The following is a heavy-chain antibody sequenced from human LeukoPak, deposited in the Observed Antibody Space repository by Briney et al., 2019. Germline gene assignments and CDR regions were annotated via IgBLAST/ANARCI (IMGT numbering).Heavy chain of an antibody. D-gene: IGHD6-19*01. V-gene: IGHV4-59*08. Sequence: IPSETLSLTCTVSGGSISSYYWSWIRQPPGKGLEWIGYIYYSGSTNYNPSLKSRVTISVDTSKNQFSLKLSSVTAADTAVYYCARHVRYSSGWATWGAFDIWGQGTMVTVSS. CDR3: ARHVRYSSGWATWGAFDI. CDR2: IYYSGST. CDR1: GGSISSYY. J-gene: IGHJ3*02.